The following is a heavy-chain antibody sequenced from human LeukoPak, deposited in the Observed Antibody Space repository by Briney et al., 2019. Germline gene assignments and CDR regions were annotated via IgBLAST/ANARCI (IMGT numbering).Heavy chain of an antibody. CDR2: ISSSNSYI. J-gene: IGHJ5*02. CDR1: GFTFSSYT. V-gene: IGHV3-21*01. Sequence: GGSLRLPCVASGFTFSSYTMNWVRQAPGKGLEWVSSISSSNSYIYYADSVKGRFTISRDNAKNSLYLQMNSLRAEDTAVYYCARELQTASLHWFDPWGQGTLVTVSS. CDR3: ARELQTASLHWFDP. D-gene: IGHD2-21*02.